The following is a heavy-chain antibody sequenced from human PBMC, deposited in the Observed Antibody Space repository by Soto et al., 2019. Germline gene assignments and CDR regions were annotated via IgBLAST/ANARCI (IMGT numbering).Heavy chain of an antibody. CDR1: GFTFSSYW. CDR2: IKQDGSEK. J-gene: IGHJ5*02. D-gene: IGHD6-13*01. V-gene: IGHV3-7*01. CDR3: ARVPTDYSSSWYWFDP. Sequence: GGSLRLSCAASGFTFSSYWMSWVRQAPGKGLEWVANIKQDGSEKYYVDSVKGRFTTSRDNAKNSLYLQMNSLRAEDTAVYYCARVPTDYSSSWYWFDPWGQGTLVTVSS.